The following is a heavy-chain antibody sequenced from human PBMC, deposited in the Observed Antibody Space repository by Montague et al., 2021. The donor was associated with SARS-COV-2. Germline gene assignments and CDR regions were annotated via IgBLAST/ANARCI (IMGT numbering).Heavy chain of an antibody. CDR3: VRDTGSAQAGFDA. V-gene: IGHV6-1*01. CDR2: THYRSKWTS. D-gene: IGHD4-17*01. Sequence: CAISGDSVWSNTAAWNWIRQSPSGGLEWLGRTHYRSKWTSDYATSVEGRISIDPDTSKNQFFLHLRSVTPEDTGVYYCVRDTGSAQAGFDAWGQGTLVTGSS. J-gene: IGHJ4*02. CDR1: GDSVWSNTAA.